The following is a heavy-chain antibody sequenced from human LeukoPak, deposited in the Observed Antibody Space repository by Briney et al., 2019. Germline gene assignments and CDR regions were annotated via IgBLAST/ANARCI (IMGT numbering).Heavy chain of an antibody. CDR3: ARDKRVYGDYAYFDY. Sequence: TLSLTCTVSGGSISSGGYYWSWIRQHPGKGLEWIGYIYYSGSTYYNPSLKSRVTISVDTSKNQFSLKLSSVTAADTAVYYCARDKRVYGDYAYFDYWGQGTLVTVSS. D-gene: IGHD4-17*01. V-gene: IGHV4-31*03. CDR2: IYYSGST. CDR1: GGSISSGGYY. J-gene: IGHJ4*02.